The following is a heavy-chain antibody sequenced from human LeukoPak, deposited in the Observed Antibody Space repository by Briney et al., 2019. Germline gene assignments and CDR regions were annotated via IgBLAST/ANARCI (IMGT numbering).Heavy chain of an antibody. CDR2: ISWNSDST. CDR1: GFTLGQYA. J-gene: IGHJ4*02. CDR3: AKPKTTSSGWYYFDY. D-gene: IGHD6-19*01. Sequence: GGSLRLSCAASGFTLGQYAMHWVRQAPGRGLEWVSGISWNSDSTGYADSVKGRFTISRDNAKNSLYLQMNSLRAEDTAWYYCAKPKTTSSGWYYFDYWGQGTLVTVPS. V-gene: IGHV3-9*01.